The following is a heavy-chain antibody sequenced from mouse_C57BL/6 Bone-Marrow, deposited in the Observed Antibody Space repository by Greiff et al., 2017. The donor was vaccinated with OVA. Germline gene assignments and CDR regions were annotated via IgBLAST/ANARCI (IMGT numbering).Heavy chain of an antibody. Sequence: EVQRVESGAELVKPGASVKLSCTASGFNIKDYYMHWVKQRTEQGLEWIGRIDTEDGETKYAPKFQGKATITADTSTNTAYLQLSSLKSEDTAVYYCARGTTVVAPFDVWGTGTTVTVSS. D-gene: IGHD1-1*01. CDR1: GFNIKDYY. CDR3: ARGTTVVAPFDV. J-gene: IGHJ1*03. CDR2: IDTEDGET. V-gene: IGHV14-2*01.